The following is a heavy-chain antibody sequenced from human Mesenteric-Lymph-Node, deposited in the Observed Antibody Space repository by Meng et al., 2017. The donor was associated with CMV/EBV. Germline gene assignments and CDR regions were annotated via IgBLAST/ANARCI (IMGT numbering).Heavy chain of an antibody. CDR1: GFTFSSYA. CDR2: ISGSGGST. Sequence: ETLSLTCAASGFTFSSYAMSWVRQAPGKGLEWVSAISGSGGSTYYADSVKGRFTISRDNSKNTLYLQMNSLRAEDTAVYYCAKVRTWGVISYWGQGTLVTVSS. D-gene: IGHD2-21*01. CDR3: AKVRTWGVISY. J-gene: IGHJ4*02. V-gene: IGHV3-23*01.